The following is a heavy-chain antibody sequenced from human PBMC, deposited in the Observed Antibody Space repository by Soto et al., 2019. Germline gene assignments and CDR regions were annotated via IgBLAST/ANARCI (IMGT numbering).Heavy chain of an antibody. CDR3: ARDQQAVAGIFDY. CDR2: TSYDGSNK. J-gene: IGHJ4*02. D-gene: IGHD6-19*01. Sequence: QVQLVESGGGVVQPGRSLRLSCAASGFTFSSYAMHWVRQALGKGLEWVAVTSYDGSNKYYADSVKGRFTISRDNSKNTLYLQMNSLRAEDTAVYYCARDQQAVAGIFDYWGQGTLVTVYS. V-gene: IGHV3-30-3*01. CDR1: GFTFSSYA.